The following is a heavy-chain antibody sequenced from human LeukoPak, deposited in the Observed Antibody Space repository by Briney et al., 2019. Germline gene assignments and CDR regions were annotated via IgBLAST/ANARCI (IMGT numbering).Heavy chain of an antibody. J-gene: IGHJ3*02. Sequence: GASVKVSCKASGYTFTSYGISWVRQAPGQGLEWMGWISGSKGNTYYAQRLQGRVTMTTDTSTTTAYMELRSLRSDDTAVYFCARDLAYCGRDCYSDTFDIWGQGTMVTVSS. D-gene: IGHD2-21*02. CDR3: ARDLAYCGRDCYSDTFDI. CDR2: ISGSKGNT. CDR1: GYTFTSYG. V-gene: IGHV1-18*01.